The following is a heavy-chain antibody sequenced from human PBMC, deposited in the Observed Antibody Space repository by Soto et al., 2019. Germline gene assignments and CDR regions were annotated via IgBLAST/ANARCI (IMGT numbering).Heavy chain of an antibody. CDR2: IYTSGST. J-gene: IGHJ5*02. Sequence: SETLSLTCTVPGGSISIYYWGWIRQPAGKGLEWIGRIYTSGSTNYNPSLKSRVTMSVDTSKNQFSLKLSSVTAADTAVYYCARDPYSNNNWFDPWGQGTLVTVSS. CDR3: ARDPYSNNNWFDP. V-gene: IGHV4-4*07. D-gene: IGHD4-4*01. CDR1: GGSISIYY.